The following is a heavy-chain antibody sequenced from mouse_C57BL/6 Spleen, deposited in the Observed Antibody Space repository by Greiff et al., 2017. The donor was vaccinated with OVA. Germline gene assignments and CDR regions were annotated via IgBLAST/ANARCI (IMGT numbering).Heavy chain of an antibody. J-gene: IGHJ2*01. CDR1: GYTFTEYT. Sequence: VQLQQSGAELVKPGASVKLSCKASGYTFTEYTIHWVKQRSGQGLEWIGWFYPGSGSIKYNEKFKDKATLTADKSSSTVYMELSRLTSEDSAVYFCARHEDPEYYGSSPFDYWGQGTTLTVSS. CDR2: FYPGSGSI. V-gene: IGHV1-62-2*01. D-gene: IGHD1-1*01. CDR3: ARHEDPEYYGSSPFDY.